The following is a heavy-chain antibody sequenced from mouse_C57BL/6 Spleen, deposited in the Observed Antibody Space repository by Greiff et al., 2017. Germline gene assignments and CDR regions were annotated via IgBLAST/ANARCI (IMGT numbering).Heavy chain of an antibody. CDR2: ILPGSGST. CDR1: GYTFTGYW. CDR3: ARSGYYGSSHYYAMDY. Sequence: QVQLKQSGAELMKPGASVKLSCKATGYTFTGYWIEWVKQRPGHGLEWIGEILPGSGSTNYNEKFKGKATFTADTSSNTAYMQLSSLTTEDSAIYYCARSGYYGSSHYYAMDYWGQGTSVTVSS. D-gene: IGHD1-1*01. V-gene: IGHV1-9*01. J-gene: IGHJ4*01.